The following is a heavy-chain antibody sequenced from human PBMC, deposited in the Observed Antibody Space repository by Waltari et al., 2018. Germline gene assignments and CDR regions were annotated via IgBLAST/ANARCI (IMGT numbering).Heavy chain of an antibody. CDR2: INPSGGST. CDR3: ARAPSHYDFWSGYYTGFDY. D-gene: IGHD3-3*01. Sequence: QVQLVQSGAEVKKPGASVKVSCKASGYTFTSYYMHWVRQAPGPGLEWMGIINPSGGSTSDAQKFQGRGTMTRDTSTSTVYMELSSLRSEDTAVYYCARAPSHYDFWSGYYTGFDYWGQGTLVTVSS. CDR1: GYTFTSYY. V-gene: IGHV1-46*01. J-gene: IGHJ4*02.